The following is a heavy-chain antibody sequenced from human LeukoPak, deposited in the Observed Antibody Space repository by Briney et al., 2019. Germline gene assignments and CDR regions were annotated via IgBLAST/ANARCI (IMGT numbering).Heavy chain of an antibody. J-gene: IGHJ5*02. V-gene: IGHV4-39*06. D-gene: IGHD6-6*01. CDR1: GGSISSSSYY. CDR2: IYYSGST. Sequence: ETLSLTCTVSGGSISSSSYYWGWIRQPPGKGLEWIGSIYYSGSTYYNPSLKSRVTISVDTSKNQFPLKLSSVTAADTAVYYCARDRAARPLSGWFDPWGQGTLVTVSS. CDR3: ARDRAARPLSGWFDP.